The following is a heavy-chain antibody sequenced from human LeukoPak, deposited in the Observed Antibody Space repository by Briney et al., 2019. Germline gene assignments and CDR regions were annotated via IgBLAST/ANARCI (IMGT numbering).Heavy chain of an antibody. J-gene: IGHJ3*02. D-gene: IGHD3-10*01. V-gene: IGHV4-59*01. CDR2: VSYIGST. Sequence: SETLSLTCTVSRGSLSNYYWSCIRQPPGKGLEWIGYVSYIGSTNYNPSLKSRVTISLDTTKTQFSLRRSSVTPADTPVYYCATEGDYYHPGTFYKTFDIWGRGTMVTVSS. CDR3: ATEGDYYHPGTFYKTFDI. CDR1: RGSLSNYY.